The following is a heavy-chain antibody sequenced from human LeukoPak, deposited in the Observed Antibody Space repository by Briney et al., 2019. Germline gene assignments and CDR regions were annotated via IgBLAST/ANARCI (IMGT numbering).Heavy chain of an antibody. CDR1: GFTISSYG. CDR2: IRYDGSYK. Sequence: GGSLRLSCVVSGFTISSYGMHWVRQAPGKGLEWVAFIRYDGSYKKYADSVKGRFTISRDNSKNTLYLQMNSLRAEDTAVYYCASLIAARLDYWGQGTLVTVSS. D-gene: IGHD6-6*01. CDR3: ASLIAARLDY. V-gene: IGHV3-30*02. J-gene: IGHJ4*02.